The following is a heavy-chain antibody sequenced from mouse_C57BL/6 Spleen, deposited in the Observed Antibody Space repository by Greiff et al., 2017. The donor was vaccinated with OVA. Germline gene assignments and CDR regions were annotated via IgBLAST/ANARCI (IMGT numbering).Heavy chain of an antibody. J-gene: IGHJ3*01. V-gene: IGHV5-6*01. CDR1: GFTFSSYG. Sequence: EVQRVESGGDLVKPGGSLKLSCAASGFTFSSYGMSWVRQTPDKRLEWVATISSCGSYTYYPESVKGRFTISSDNAKNTLYRHMSSMKSEDTAMYYCGSHGPLFAYWGQGTLVTVSA. CDR3: GSHGPLFAY. CDR2: ISSCGSYT.